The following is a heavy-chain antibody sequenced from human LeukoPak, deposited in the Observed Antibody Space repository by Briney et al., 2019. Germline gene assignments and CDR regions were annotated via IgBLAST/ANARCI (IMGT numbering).Heavy chain of an antibody. V-gene: IGHV3-53*01. J-gene: IGHJ5*02. CDR1: GFSVSTNH. CDR2: SYTDDST. CDR3: ARLAIRGIDFSNPEFDP. D-gene: IGHD4-11*01. Sequence: GGSLRLSCAASGFSVSTNHMTWVRQAPGKGLEWVSISYTDDSTDYADSVKGRFTISRDNAENSMYLQMNNLRVEDTAVYYCARLAIRGIDFSNPEFDPWGQGTLVTVSS.